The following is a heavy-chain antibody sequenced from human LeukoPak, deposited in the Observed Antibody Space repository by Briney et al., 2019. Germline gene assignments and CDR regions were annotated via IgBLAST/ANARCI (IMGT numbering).Heavy chain of an antibody. CDR2: VSAYNGKT. V-gene: IGHV1-18*01. CDR3: AREWSCTPHDTFDI. D-gene: IGHD2-15*01. CDR1: GYTFTSYG. Sequence: ASVKVSCKASGYTFTSYGISWVRQAPGQGLEWMGWVSAYNGKTNYAQKLQGRVTMTTDTSTSTAYMELRSLRSDDTAVYYCAREWSCTPHDTFDIWGQGTMVTVSS. J-gene: IGHJ3*02.